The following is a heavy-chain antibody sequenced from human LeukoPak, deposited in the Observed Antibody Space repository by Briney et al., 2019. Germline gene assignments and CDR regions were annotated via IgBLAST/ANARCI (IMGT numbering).Heavy chain of an antibody. D-gene: IGHD5-18*01. CDR1: GGSISSSSYY. J-gene: IGHJ4*02. Sequence: PSETLSLTCTVSGGSISSSSYYWGWIRQPPGKGLEWIGSIYYSGSTYYNPSLKSRVTISVDTSKNQFSLKLSPVTAADTAVYYCARYSYGFDYWGQGTLVTVSS. V-gene: IGHV4-39*07. CDR2: IYYSGST. CDR3: ARYSYGFDY.